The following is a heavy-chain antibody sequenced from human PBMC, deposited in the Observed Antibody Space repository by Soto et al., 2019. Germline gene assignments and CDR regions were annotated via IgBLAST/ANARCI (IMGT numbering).Heavy chain of an antibody. J-gene: IGHJ4*02. Sequence: SETLSLTCAVSGGSISSGGYSWSWIRQPPGKGLEWIGYIYHSGSTYYNPSLKSRVTISVDRSKNQLSLKLSSVTAADTAVYYCAVSIGARYFDYWGQGTLVTVSS. D-gene: IGHD6-6*01. CDR2: IYHSGST. V-gene: IGHV4-30-2*01. CDR3: AVSIGARYFDY. CDR1: GGSISSGGYS.